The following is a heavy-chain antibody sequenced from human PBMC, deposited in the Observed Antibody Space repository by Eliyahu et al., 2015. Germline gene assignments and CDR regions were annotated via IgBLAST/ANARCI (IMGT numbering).Heavy chain of an antibody. CDR3: ARHQIVVVPARPGYYYGMDV. CDR2: IYYSGST. V-gene: IGHV4-59*08. CDR1: GGSISSYY. J-gene: IGHJ6*02. Sequence: QVQLQESGPGLVKPSETLSLTCPVSGGSISSYYWSWIRQPPGKGLEWIGYIYYSGSTNYNPSLKSRVTISVDTSKNQFSLKLSSVTAADTAVYYCARHQIVVVPARPGYYYGMDVWGQGTTVTVSS. D-gene: IGHD2-2*01.